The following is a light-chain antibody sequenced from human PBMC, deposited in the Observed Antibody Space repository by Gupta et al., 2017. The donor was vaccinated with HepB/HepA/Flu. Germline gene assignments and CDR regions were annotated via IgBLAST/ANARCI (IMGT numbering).Light chain of an antibody. CDR3: MQGTHWRT. CDR1: QSLVYSDGNIY. J-gene: IGKJ1*01. V-gene: IGKV2-30*01. Sequence: DVVMTQSPLSLSVTLGQPASISCRSSQSLVYSDGNIYLSWFQQRPGQSPRRLIYKVSKRDSGVPDRFSGSGSGSDFTLKISRVEAEDVGLYYCMQGTHWRTFGQGTKVEIK. CDR2: KVS.